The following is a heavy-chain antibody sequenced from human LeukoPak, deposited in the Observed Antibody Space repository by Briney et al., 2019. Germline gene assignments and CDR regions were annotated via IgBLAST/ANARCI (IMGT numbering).Heavy chain of an antibody. CDR2: ISYDGSNK. J-gene: IGHJ4*02. CDR1: GFTFSSYA. CDR3: ARDRVVNYYDSSGPDY. V-gene: IGHV3-30-3*01. D-gene: IGHD3-22*01. Sequence: GGSLSLSCAASGFTFSSYAMHWVRQAPGKGLEWVAVISYDGSNKYYADSVKGRFTISRDNSKNTLYLQMNSLRAEDTAVYYCARDRVVNYYDSSGPDYWGQGTLVTVSS.